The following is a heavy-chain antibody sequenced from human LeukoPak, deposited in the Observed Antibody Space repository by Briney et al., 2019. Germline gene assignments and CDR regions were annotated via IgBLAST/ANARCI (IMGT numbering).Heavy chain of an antibody. V-gene: IGHV4-34*01. CDR2: INHSGST. D-gene: IGHD1-26*01. CDR3: ARGYFVEWDPNGGHWFDP. Sequence: SETLSLTCAVYGGSFSGYYWSWIRQPPGKGLEWIGEINHSGSTNYNPSLKSRVTISVDTSKNQFSLKLSSVTAADTAVYYCARGYFVEWDPNGGHWFDPWGQGSLVTVSS. J-gene: IGHJ5*02. CDR1: GGSFSGYY.